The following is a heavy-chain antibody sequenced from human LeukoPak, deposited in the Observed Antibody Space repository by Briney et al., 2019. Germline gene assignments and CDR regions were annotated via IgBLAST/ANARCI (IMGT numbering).Heavy chain of an antibody. D-gene: IGHD6-19*01. Sequence: GASVKVSCKASGYTFTSYGISWVRQAPGQGLEWMGWISAYNGNTNYAQKLQGRVTMTTDTSTSTAYMELRSLRSDDTAVYYCARDKWLDQYYYYMDVWGKGTTVTISS. CDR2: ISAYNGNT. J-gene: IGHJ6*03. CDR1: GYTFTSYG. V-gene: IGHV1-18*01. CDR3: ARDKWLDQYYYYMDV.